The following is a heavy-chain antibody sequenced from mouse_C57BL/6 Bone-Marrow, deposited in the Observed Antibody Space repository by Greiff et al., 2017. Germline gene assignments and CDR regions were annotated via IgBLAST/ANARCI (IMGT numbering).Heavy chain of an antibody. D-gene: IGHD1-1*01. Sequence: QVQLQQSGPELVKPGASVKLSCKASGYTFTSYDINWVKQRPGPGLEWIGWIYPRDGSTKYNEKFKGKATLTVDTSYSTAFLELHSLTSEDSAVYFCARSPITTVAYFDYWGQGTTLTVSS. V-gene: IGHV1-85*01. CDR2: IYPRDGST. J-gene: IGHJ2*01. CDR3: ARSPITTVAYFDY. CDR1: GYTFTSYD.